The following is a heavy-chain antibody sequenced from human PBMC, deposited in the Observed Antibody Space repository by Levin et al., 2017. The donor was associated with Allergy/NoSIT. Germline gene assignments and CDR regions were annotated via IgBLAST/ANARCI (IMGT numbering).Heavy chain of an antibody. J-gene: IGHJ3*02. CDR2: ISTDGSNI. D-gene: IGHD4-11*01. CDR1: GFSFSDYY. Sequence: GGSLRLSCAASGFSFSDYYMSWIRQAPGEGLKWISYISTDGSNIHYADSVKGRFTISRDNTKNSVYLQMNSLRAEDTAVYYCAKRTPTITTFDAFDIWGQGTMVTVSS. V-gene: IGHV3-11*01. CDR3: AKRTPTITTFDAFDI.